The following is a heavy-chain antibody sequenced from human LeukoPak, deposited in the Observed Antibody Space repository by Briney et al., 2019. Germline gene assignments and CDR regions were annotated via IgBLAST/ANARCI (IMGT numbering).Heavy chain of an antibody. D-gene: IGHD3-16*02. CDR3: AKDIVAPGLFFDY. V-gene: IGHV3-53*01. J-gene: IGHJ4*02. Sequence: GGSLRLSCAASGFTVSSNYMSWVCQAPGKGLELVSVIYSGGSTYYADSVKGRFTISRDNSKNTLYLQMNSLRAEDTAVYYCAKDIVAPGLFFDYWGQGTLVTVSS. CDR1: GFTVSSNY. CDR2: IYSGGST.